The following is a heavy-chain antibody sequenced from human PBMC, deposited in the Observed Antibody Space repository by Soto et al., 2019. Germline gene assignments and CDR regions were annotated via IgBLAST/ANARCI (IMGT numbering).Heavy chain of an antibody. J-gene: IGHJ4*02. CDR3: ARGQNKLGYCSGGSCYSTQYYFEY. D-gene: IGHD2-15*01. CDR2: ISAYNGNT. CDR1: GYTFTSYG. Sequence: GASVKVSCKASGYTFTSYGISWVRQAPGQGLEWMGWISAYNGNTNYAQKLQGRVTMTTDTSTSTAYMELRSLRSDDTAVYYCARGQNKLGYCSGGSCYSTQYYFEYWGQGTLVTVSS. V-gene: IGHV1-18*01.